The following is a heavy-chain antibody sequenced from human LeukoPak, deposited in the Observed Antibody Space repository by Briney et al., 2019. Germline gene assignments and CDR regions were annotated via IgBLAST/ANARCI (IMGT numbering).Heavy chain of an antibody. CDR2: INHSGST. V-gene: IGHV4-34*01. CDR1: GGSFSGYY. J-gene: IGHJ5*02. Sequence: SETLSLSCAAYGGSFSGYYWSWIRQPPGKGLEWIGEINHSGSTNYNASLKSRVTISVDTSKNQFSLKLSAVTDADTAVYDCARGCYDSSGYYRNWFDPWGQGTLVTVSS. CDR3: ARGCYDSSGYYRNWFDP. D-gene: IGHD3-22*01.